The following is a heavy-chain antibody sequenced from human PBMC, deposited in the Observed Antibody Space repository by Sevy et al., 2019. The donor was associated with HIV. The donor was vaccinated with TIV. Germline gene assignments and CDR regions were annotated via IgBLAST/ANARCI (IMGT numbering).Heavy chain of an antibody. Sequence: GGSLRLSCAASGFTFSSYAMSWVRQAPGKGLEWVSAISGSGGSTYYADSVKGQFTISRDNSKNTLYLQMNSLRAEDTAVYYCAKEYCSSTSCAYVWQQLAYFDYWGQGTLVTVSS. V-gene: IGHV3-23*01. CDR1: GFTFSSYA. CDR2: ISGSGGST. D-gene: IGHD2-2*01. CDR3: AKEYCSSTSCAYVWQQLAYFDY. J-gene: IGHJ4*02.